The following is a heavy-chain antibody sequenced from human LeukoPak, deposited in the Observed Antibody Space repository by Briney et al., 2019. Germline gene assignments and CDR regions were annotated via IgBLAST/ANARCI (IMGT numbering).Heavy chain of an antibody. CDR1: GYTFTSYY. V-gene: IGHV1-46*01. Sequence: ASVKVSCKESGYTFTSYYMHWVRQAPGQGLEWMGIINPSGGSTSYAQKFQGRVTMTRDTSTSTVYMELSSLRSDDTAVYYCASIDSWNDWDYWGQGTLVTVSS. D-gene: IGHD1-1*01. J-gene: IGHJ4*02. CDR3: ASIDSWNDWDY. CDR2: INPSGGST.